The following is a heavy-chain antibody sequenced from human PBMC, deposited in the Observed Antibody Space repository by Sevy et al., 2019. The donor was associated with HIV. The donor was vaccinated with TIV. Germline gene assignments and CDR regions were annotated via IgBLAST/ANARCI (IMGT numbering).Heavy chain of an antibody. D-gene: IGHD6-6*01. CDR1: RYPFIDYY. J-gene: IGHJ4*02. CDR3: ALGRRQVVRENDPSLSQFDH. Sequence: ASVKVSCKPSRYPFIDYYIHWVRQAPRQGLEWVGWIDPNTGDTNYAPAFQGRVTMTRDTAVVTGTMELTNLTYGDTALYCCALGRRQVVRENDPSLSQFDHWGEGTLVTVSS. CDR2: IDPNTGDT. V-gene: IGHV1-2*02.